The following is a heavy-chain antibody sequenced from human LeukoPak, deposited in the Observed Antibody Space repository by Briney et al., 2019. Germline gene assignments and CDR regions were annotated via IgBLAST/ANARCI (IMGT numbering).Heavy chain of an antibody. CDR3: AGIAAAGRTRPYYFDY. J-gene: IGHJ4*02. D-gene: IGHD6-13*01. CDR1: GYSISSGYY. CDR2: IYTSGST. Sequence: TSETLSLTCTVSGYSISSGYYWSWIRQPAGKGLEWIGRIYTSGSTNYSPSLKSRVTISLDTSKNQFSLKLSSVTAADTAVYYCAGIAAAGRTRPYYFDYWGQGTLVTVPS. V-gene: IGHV4-61*02.